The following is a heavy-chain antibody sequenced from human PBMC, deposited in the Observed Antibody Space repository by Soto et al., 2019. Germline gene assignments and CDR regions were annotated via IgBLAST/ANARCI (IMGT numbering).Heavy chain of an antibody. Sequence: SETLSLTCTVSGGSINSGSHYWGWIRQPPGKGLEWIANIYYSGSTHYNPSLKSRVTISVDTSKNQFSLKLSSVTAADTAVYYCARHVAVAGLYYFDYWGQGTLVTVS. V-gene: IGHV4-39*01. D-gene: IGHD6-19*01. CDR2: IYYSGST. CDR3: ARHVAVAGLYYFDY. CDR1: GGSINSGSHY. J-gene: IGHJ4*02.